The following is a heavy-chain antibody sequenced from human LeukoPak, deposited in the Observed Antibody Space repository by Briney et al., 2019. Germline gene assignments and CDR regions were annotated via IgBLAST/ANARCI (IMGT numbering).Heavy chain of an antibody. J-gene: IGHJ5*02. CDR1: GYTFTSNY. D-gene: IGHD5-18*01. CDR2: ISPSGGST. V-gene: IGHV1-46*01. Sequence: ASVKVSCKAFGYTFTSNYMHWVRQAPGQGPEWMGVISPSGGSTTYAQKFQGRVTLTRDTSISTAYMELSRLRSDDTAVYYCARVTPTWIQLWSSFDPWGQGTLVTVSS. CDR3: ARVTPTWIQLWSSFDP.